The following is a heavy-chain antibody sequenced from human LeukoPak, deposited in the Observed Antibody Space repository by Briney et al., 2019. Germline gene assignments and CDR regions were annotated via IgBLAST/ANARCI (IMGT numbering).Heavy chain of an antibody. CDR1: GGSVSSTTYF. CDR3: ARYVVYGSGKYYFEY. J-gene: IGHJ4*02. Sequence: SETLSLTCTVSGGSVSSTTYFWSWIRQPPGKGLEWIASINYSGSTYYNPSLKSRVTTSVDTSENQFSLKLSSLTAADTAVYYCARYVVYGSGKYYFEYWGQGTLVTVSS. D-gene: IGHD3-10*01. CDR2: INYSGST. V-gene: IGHV4-39*01.